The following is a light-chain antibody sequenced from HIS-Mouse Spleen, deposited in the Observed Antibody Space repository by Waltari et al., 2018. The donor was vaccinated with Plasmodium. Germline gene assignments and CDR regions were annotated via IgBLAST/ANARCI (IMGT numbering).Light chain of an antibody. J-gene: IGLJ2*01. V-gene: IGLV3-1*01. CDR1: NLGDKY. CDR2: PDS. Sequence: SYELTQPPSVSVSPGQTASITCSGDNLGDKYACWYQQKPGQSPVLVIYPDSKRPSGIPERVSGSNAGNTATLTSGGTQAMDEADYYCQAWDSSTVVFGGGTKLTVL. CDR3: QAWDSSTVV.